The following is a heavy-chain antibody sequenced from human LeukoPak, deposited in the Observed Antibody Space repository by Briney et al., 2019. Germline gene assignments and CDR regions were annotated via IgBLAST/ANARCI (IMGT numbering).Heavy chain of an antibody. J-gene: IGHJ4*02. CDR2: ISTSGGTT. CDR1: GFTFTNYD. V-gene: IGHV3-23*01. D-gene: IGHD6-13*01. Sequence: GGSLRLSCAASGFTFTNYDMSWVRQAPGKGLAWVSTISTSGGTTYYADSVKGRFTISRDNSKNTLYLQMNSLRAEDTAVYYCAKDLYLALRSGKIAAAGLDYWGQGTLVTVSS. CDR3: AKDLYLALRSGKIAAAGLDY.